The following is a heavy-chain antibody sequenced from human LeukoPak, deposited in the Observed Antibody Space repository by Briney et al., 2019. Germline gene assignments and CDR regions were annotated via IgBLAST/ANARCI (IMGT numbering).Heavy chain of an antibody. CDR1: GYTFTGYY. D-gene: IGHD1-26*01. J-gene: IGHJ5*02. V-gene: IGHV1-2*02. CDR3: ARDAVGTTEYDWFDP. CDR2: INPNSGDT. Sequence: ASVKVSCKASGYTFTGYYMHWVRQAPGQGLEWMGWINPNSGDTNFAQKFQGRVTMTRDTSITTAYMELSRLRSDDTAVYYCARDAVGTTEYDWFDPWGQGTLVTVSS.